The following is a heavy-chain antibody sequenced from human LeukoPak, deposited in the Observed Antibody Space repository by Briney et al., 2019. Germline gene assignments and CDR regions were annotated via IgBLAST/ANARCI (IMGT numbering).Heavy chain of an antibody. CDR2: INHSGST. CDR1: GGSFSGYY. D-gene: IGHD1-7*01. J-gene: IGHJ4*02. V-gene: IGHV4-34*01. CDR3: ARNYVSYYFDY. Sequence: SETPSLTCAVYGGSFSGYYWSWIRQPPGKGLEWIGEINHSGSTNYNPSLKSRVTISVDTSKNQFSLKLSSVTAADTAVYYCARNYVSYYFDYWGQGTLVTVSS.